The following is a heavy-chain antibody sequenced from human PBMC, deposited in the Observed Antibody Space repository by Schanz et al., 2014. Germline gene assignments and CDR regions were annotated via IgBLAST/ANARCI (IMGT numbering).Heavy chain of an antibody. CDR2: ISYGTSYI. Sequence: EVQLVESGGGLVQPGKSLRLSCAASGFTFDKYAMHWVRQAPGKGLEWVSVISYGTSYIYYAESVKGRFTISRDNAKNSLYLQMNGLRAEDTAVYYCARVALPGYSSPRDAFDIWGQGTMVTVSS. V-gene: IGHV3-9*01. CDR3: ARVALPGYSSPRDAFDI. D-gene: IGHD5-18*01. J-gene: IGHJ3*02. CDR1: GFTFDKYA.